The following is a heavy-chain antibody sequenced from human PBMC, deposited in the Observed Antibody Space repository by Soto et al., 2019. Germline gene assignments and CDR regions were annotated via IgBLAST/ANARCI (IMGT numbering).Heavy chain of an antibody. J-gene: IGHJ4*02. Sequence: VQLLESGGGLVQPGASVKVSCKASGYTFTGYYMHWVRQAPGQGLEWMGWINPNSGGTNYAQKFQGRVTMTRDTSISTAYMELSRLRSDDTAVYYCARVNVVVVAATREYYFDYWGQGTLVTVSS. CDR3: ARVNVVVVAATREYYFDY. CDR2: INPNSGGT. CDR1: GYTFTGYY. D-gene: IGHD2-15*01. V-gene: IGHV1-2*02.